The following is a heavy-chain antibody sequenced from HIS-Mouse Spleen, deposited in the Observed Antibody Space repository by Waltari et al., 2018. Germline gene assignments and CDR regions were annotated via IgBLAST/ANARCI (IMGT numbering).Heavy chain of an antibody. J-gene: IGHJ5*02. CDR2: INPNSGGT. D-gene: IGHD3-9*01. Sequence: QVQLVQSGAEVKKPGASVKVSCKTSGSTFTGYYMHWVRPAPGPGLEWMGWINPNSGGTNYAQKFQGRVTMTRDTSISTAYMELSRLRSDDTAVYYCARVPGLVNWFDPWGQGTLVTVSS. CDR1: GSTFTGYY. CDR3: ARVPGLVNWFDP. V-gene: IGHV1-2*02.